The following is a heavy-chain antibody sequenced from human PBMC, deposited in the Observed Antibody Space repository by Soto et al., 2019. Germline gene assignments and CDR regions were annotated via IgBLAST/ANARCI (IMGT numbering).Heavy chain of an antibody. CDR2: VNADNGNT. D-gene: IGHD3-16*01. Sequence: QVQLVQSGAEEKKPGASVKVSCKASGYTFTNYAIHWVRQAPGQRLEWMGWVNADNGNTKYSQKFQGRVTIIRDTSARIAYMELSSLRSEDTAVYYCARKEELWDVSGLGYWGHGTLVTVSS. CDR1: GYTFTNYA. V-gene: IGHV1-3*05. J-gene: IGHJ4*01. CDR3: ARKEELWDVSGLGY.